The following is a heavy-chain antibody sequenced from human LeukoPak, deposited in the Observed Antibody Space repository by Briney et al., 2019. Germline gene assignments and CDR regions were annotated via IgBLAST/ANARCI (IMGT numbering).Heavy chain of an antibody. CDR1: GFIFSSDE. CDR2: ISSSADTI. CDR3: TKERGSY. Sequence: PGGSLRLSCAASGFIFSSDEMTWVRQAPGKGLDSVSFISSSADTILYADSVKGRFTISRDNGKNALYLQMNSPRAEDTAVYYCTKERGSYWGQGTLVTVSS. V-gene: IGHV3-48*03. J-gene: IGHJ4*02.